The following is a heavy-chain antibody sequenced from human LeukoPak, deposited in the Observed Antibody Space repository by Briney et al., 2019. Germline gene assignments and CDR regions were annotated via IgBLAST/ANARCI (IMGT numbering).Heavy chain of an antibody. D-gene: IGHD2-2*01. CDR3: ARYCSSTSCYDAFDI. V-gene: IGHV4-30-4*01. Sequence: SQTLSLTCTVSGGSISSGDYYWSWIRQPPGKGLEWIGYIYYSGSTYYNPSLKSRVTISVDTSKNQFSLKLSSVTAADTAVYYCARYCSSTSCYDAFDIWGRGTMVTVSS. CDR1: GGSISSGDYY. CDR2: IYYSGST. J-gene: IGHJ3*02.